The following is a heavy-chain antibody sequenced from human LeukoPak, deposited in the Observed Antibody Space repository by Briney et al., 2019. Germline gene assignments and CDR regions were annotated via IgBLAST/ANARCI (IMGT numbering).Heavy chain of an antibody. Sequence: SETLSLTCTVSGGSISSYYWSWIRQPPGKGLEWIGYIYYSGSTNYNPSLKSRVTISVDTSKNQFSLKLSSATAADTAVYYCARSFTMVRGVIPLYNWFDPWGQGTLVTVSS. J-gene: IGHJ5*02. CDR1: GGSISSYY. D-gene: IGHD3-10*01. CDR2: IYYSGST. CDR3: ARSFTMVRGVIPLYNWFDP. V-gene: IGHV4-59*08.